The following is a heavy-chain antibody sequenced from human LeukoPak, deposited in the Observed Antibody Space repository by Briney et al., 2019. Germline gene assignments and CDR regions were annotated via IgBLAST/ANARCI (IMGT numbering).Heavy chain of an antibody. CDR2: INKKGGT. V-gene: IGHV4-30-4*01. Sequence: SETLSLTCTVSSDSTSSGDYYWSWIRQPAGKGLEFIGYINKKGGTFYNPPLKSRVSISIDTSKNQFSLKLTSVTAADTAVYFCAREHKSYGDYPYYFDSWGQGTLVTVSS. CDR3: AREHKSYGDYPYYFDS. CDR1: SDSTSSGDYY. D-gene: IGHD4-17*01. J-gene: IGHJ4*02.